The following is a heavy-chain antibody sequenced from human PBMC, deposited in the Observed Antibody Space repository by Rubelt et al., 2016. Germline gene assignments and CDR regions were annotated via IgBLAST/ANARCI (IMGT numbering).Heavy chain of an antibody. CDR1: GGSFSGYY. D-gene: IGHD4-17*01. J-gene: IGHJ6*02. CDR3: ARFRTVTTYYYYGMDV. CDR2: INHSGST. V-gene: IGHV4-34*01. Sequence: QVQLQQWGAGLLKPSETLSLTCAVYGGSFSGYYWSWIRQPPGKGLEWIGEINHSGSTNYNPSLKGRVTISVDTSKNQFSLKLSSVTAADTAVYYCARFRTVTTYYYYGMDVWGQGTTVTVSS.